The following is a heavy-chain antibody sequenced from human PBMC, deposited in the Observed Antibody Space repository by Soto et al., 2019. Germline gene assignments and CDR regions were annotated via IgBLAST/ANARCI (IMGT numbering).Heavy chain of an antibody. CDR1: GFSVTDHY. Sequence: GSLRLSCAASGFSVTDHYMTWVRQAPGKGLEWVSVLYTGGSAYCGDSVKGRFTISRDSSTNTLYLQMNSLKVGDTAFYFCARSFNDWTTYFDYWSEGTLVTVSS. V-gene: IGHV3-53*01. D-gene: IGHD3-9*01. CDR3: ARSFNDWTTYFDY. CDR2: LYTGGSA. J-gene: IGHJ4*02.